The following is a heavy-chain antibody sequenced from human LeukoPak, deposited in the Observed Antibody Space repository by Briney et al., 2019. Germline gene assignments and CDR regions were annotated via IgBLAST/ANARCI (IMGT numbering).Heavy chain of an antibody. Sequence: GGSLRLSCAASGFTFSSYEMNWVRQAPGKGLEWVSYISSSGSTIYYADSVKGRFTISRDNAKNSLYLQMNSLRAEDTAVYYCARSVSLEWLLFHDAFDIWGQGTMVTVSS. CDR2: ISSSGSTI. CDR3: ARSVSLEWLLFHDAFDI. D-gene: IGHD3-3*01. CDR1: GFTFSSYE. V-gene: IGHV3-48*03. J-gene: IGHJ3*02.